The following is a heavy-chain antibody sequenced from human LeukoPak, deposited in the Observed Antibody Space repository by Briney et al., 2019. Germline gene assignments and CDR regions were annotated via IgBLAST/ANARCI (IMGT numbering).Heavy chain of an antibody. CDR3: ARDSGTTVGYFDY. D-gene: IGHD4-23*01. CDR1: GFTFSSYW. CDR2: IYSGGNT. V-gene: IGHV3-66*01. J-gene: IGHJ4*02. Sequence: GGSLRLSCAASGFTFSSYWMHWVRQAPGKGLEWVSVIYSGGNTYYADSVKGRFTISRDNSKNTLYLQMNSLRAEDTAVYYCARDSGTTVGYFDYWGQGTLVTVSS.